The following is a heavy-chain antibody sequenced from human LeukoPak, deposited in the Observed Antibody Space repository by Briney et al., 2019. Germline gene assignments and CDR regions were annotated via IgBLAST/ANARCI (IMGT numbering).Heavy chain of an antibody. CDR2: IKQDGGEK. Sequence: GGSLRLSCAASGFTFSSYWVSWARQAPGKGLEWVANIKQDGGEKYYVESVKGRFTISRDNVKNSLYLQMNSLRVEDTAVYYCARARGGYDLDYWGQGTLVTVSS. CDR3: ARARGGYDLDY. D-gene: IGHD5-12*01. CDR1: GFTFSSYW. V-gene: IGHV3-7*01. J-gene: IGHJ4*02.